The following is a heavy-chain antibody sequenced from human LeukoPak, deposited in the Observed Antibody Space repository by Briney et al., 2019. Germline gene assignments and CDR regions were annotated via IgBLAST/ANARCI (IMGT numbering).Heavy chain of an antibody. D-gene: IGHD3-10*01. CDR2: IYYSGST. CDR3: ARTYGSGSYVDY. Sequence: PSETLSFTCTVSGGSISSYYWSWIRQPPGKGLEWIGYIYYSGSTNYNPSLKSRVTISVDTSKNQFSLKLSSVTAADTAVYYCARTYGSGSYVDYWGQGTLVTVSS. J-gene: IGHJ4*02. CDR1: GGSISSYY. V-gene: IGHV4-59*01.